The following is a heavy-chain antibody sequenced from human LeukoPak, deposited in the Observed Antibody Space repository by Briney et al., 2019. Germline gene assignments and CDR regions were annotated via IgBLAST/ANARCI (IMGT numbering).Heavy chain of an antibody. CDR1: RFTFSNYA. V-gene: IGHV3-23*01. D-gene: IGHD3-10*01. CDR3: AKVFFNSGSYDF. Sequence: GGSLRLSCAASRFTFSNYAMSWVRQAPGKGLEWVSSISGSGVNTYYADSVKGRFTISRDNSKNTLYLQMNSLRADDTAIYYCAKVFFNSGSYDFWGQGTLVTVSS. CDR2: ISGSGVNT. J-gene: IGHJ4*02.